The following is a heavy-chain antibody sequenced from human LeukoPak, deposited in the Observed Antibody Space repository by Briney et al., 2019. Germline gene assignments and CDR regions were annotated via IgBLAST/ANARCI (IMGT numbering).Heavy chain of an antibody. CDR2: IYYSGST. V-gene: IGHV4-59*01. Sequence: SETLSLTCTVSGGSISSYYWSWIRQPPGKGLEWIGYIYYSGSTNYNPSLKSRVTISVDTSKNQFSLKLSSVTAADTAVYYCARDHSGYDPYFDYWGQGTLVTVSS. CDR3: ARDHSGYDPYFDY. J-gene: IGHJ4*02. D-gene: IGHD5-12*01. CDR1: GGSISSYY.